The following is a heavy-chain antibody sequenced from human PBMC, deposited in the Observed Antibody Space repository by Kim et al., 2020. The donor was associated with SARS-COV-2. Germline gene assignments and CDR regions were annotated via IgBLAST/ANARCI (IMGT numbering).Heavy chain of an antibody. CDR2: IWADGFTT. J-gene: IGHJ4*02. Sequence: GGSLRLSCAASGFIFKTHAMHWVRQAPGKGLEWVGDIWADGFTTDYRDSVKGRFTISRDNSKKTVFLQMNNLIAEDTALYFCANDPPQRGWALDSWGQRILVTVSS. CDR3: ANDPPQRGWALDS. D-gene: IGHD1-26*01. CDR1: GFIFKTHA. V-gene: IGHV3-33*06.